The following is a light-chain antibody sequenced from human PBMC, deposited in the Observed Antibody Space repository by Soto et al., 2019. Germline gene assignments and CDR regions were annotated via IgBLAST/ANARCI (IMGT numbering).Light chain of an antibody. CDR3: QQGYSTVWT. CDR2: AAS. Sequence: DIQMTQSPSSLSASVGDRVTITCRASQSMSNYLNWYQQQPGKAPKLLIYAASTLQRGVPSRFSGSGSGTDFTLTISSLQPEDFATYYCQQGYSTVWTFGQGTKVEIK. CDR1: QSMSNY. V-gene: IGKV1-39*01. J-gene: IGKJ1*01.